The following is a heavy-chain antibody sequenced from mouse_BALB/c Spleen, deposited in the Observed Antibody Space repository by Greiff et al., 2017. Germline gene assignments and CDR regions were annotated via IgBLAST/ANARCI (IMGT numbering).Heavy chain of an antibody. Sequence: EVKLVESGGGLVKPGGSLKLSCAASGFTFSSYAMSWVRQSPEKRLEWVAEISSGGSYTYYPDTVTGRFTISRDNAKNTLYLEMSSLRSEDTAMYYCARVRQDAWFAYWGQGTLVTVSA. J-gene: IGHJ3*01. D-gene: IGHD2-12*01. CDR1: GFTFSSYA. CDR3: ARVRQDAWFAY. CDR2: ISSGGSYT. V-gene: IGHV5-9-4*01.